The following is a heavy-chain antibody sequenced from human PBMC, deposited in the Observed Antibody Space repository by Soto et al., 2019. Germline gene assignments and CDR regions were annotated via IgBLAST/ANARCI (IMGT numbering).Heavy chain of an antibody. Sequence: EVQLVESGGALVKPGESLRLSCAASGFTFSNAWMSWVRQAPGKGLEWVGRIKSKTEGGTTDHAAHVKGRFNVSRDDSKNTLYLHMNSLNTEDTAVYYCATSTYSYTYFRNWGQGTLVTVSS. CDR3: ATSTYSYTYFRN. CDR2: IKSKTEGGTT. J-gene: IGHJ4*02. V-gene: IGHV3-15*02. CDR1: GFTFSNAW. D-gene: IGHD5-18*01.